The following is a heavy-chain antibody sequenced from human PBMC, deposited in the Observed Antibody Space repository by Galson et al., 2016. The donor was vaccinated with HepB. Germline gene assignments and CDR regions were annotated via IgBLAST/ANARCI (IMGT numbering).Heavy chain of an antibody. Sequence: SLRLSCAASGFIFASYTMNWVRQAPGKGLEWVSSINTLGDTYYADSVKGRFTISRDNAWNSLYLHLNSLRADDTAVYYCAKDNWDTGYEYNFDYWGPGILVTVSS. CDR3: AKDNWDTGYEYNFDY. J-gene: IGHJ4*02. V-gene: IGHV3-21*01. CDR2: INTLGDT. CDR1: GFIFASYT. D-gene: IGHD5-12*01.